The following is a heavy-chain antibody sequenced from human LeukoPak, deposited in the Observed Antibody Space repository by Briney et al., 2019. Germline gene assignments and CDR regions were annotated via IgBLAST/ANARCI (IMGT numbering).Heavy chain of an antibody. V-gene: IGHV3-7*01. J-gene: IGHJ4*02. D-gene: IGHD3-3*01. CDR1: GFTFSSYY. CDR2: IKQDGNER. CDR3: GRDLFPLVTNFGVLSYFDY. Sequence: GGSLRLSCAASGFTFSSYYMSWVRQAPGKGLEWVANIKQDGNERYYVDSVNGRFTISRDNAKNSLFLQMNTLRVEDTAVYYCGRDLFPLVTNFGVLSYFDYWGQGTLVTVSS.